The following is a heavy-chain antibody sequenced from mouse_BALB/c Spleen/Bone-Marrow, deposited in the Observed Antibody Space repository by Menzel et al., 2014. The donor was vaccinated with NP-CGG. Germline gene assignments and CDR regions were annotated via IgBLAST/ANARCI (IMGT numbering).Heavy chain of an antibody. CDR2: VRSDGST. J-gene: IGHJ4*01. Sequence: VKLVESGPGLVSPSQSLSITCTVSGFSLTSYGVHWVRQPPGKGLEWLAVVRSDGSTTYNSALKSRLSISKDNSKSQVFLKMNSLQADDTAMYYCARSLRAYAMDYWGQGTSVTVSS. CDR3: ARSLRAYAMDY. V-gene: IGHV2-6*02. D-gene: IGHD1-2*01. CDR1: GFSLTSYG.